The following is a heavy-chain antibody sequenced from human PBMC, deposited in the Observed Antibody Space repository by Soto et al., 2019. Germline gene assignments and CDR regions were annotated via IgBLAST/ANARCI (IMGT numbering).Heavy chain of an antibody. Sequence: GGSLILSCAASGFTFSSYGMHWVRQAPGKGLEWVAVIWYDGSNKYYADSVKGRFTISRDNSKNTLYLQMNSLRAEDTAVYYCARAQTYYYDSSGYPTNQYYFDYWGQGTLVTVSS. CDR3: ARAQTYYYDSSGYPTNQYYFDY. CDR2: IWYDGSNK. D-gene: IGHD3-22*01. J-gene: IGHJ4*02. V-gene: IGHV3-33*01. CDR1: GFTFSSYG.